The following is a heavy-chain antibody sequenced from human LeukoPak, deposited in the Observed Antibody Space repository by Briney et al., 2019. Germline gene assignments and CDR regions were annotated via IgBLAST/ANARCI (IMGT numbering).Heavy chain of an antibody. V-gene: IGHV4-39*01. CDR3: ARLTVAGTRIDY. CDR1: GGSVSSSNYY. D-gene: IGHD6-19*01. J-gene: IGHJ4*02. Sequence: SETLSLTCTVSGGSVSSSNYYWGWIRQPPGKGLEWIGSIYYSGSTYYNPSLKSRVTISVDTSKNQFSLKLSSVTAADTAVYYCARLTVAGTRIDYWGQGTLVTVSS. CDR2: IYYSGST.